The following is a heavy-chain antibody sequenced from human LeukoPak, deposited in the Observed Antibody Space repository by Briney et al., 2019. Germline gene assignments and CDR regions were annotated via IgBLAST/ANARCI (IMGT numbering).Heavy chain of an antibody. V-gene: IGHV4-4*02. J-gene: IGHJ4*02. CDR3: ARGKGSGGSLAYFDY. Sequence: PSQTLSLTCAVSGGSISSSNWWSWVRQPPGKGLEWIGEIYHSGSTNYNPSLKSRVTISVDKSKNQFSLKLSSVTAADTAVYYCARGKGSGGSLAYFDYWGQGTLVTVSS. CDR1: GGSISSSNW. D-gene: IGHD2-15*01. CDR2: IYHSGST.